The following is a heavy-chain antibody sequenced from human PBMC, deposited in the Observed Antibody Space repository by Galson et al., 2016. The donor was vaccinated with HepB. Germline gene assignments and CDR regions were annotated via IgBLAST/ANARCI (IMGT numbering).Heavy chain of an antibody. CDR2: SGSGGPT. CDR3: AKSVLEYDILTGYYRRGADY. CDR1: GFTFSSYA. Sequence: SLRLSCAASGFTFSSYAMSWVRQAPGKGLEWVSSSGSGGPTYYADSVKGRFTISRGNSKNPLFLQMHSLRADDTAVYYCAKSVLEYDILTGYYRRGADYWGQGTLVTVSS. D-gene: IGHD3-9*01. J-gene: IGHJ4*02. V-gene: IGHV3-23*01.